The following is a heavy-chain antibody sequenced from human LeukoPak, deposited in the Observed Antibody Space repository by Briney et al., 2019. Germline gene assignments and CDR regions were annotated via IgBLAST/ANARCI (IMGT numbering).Heavy chain of an antibody. CDR2: IIPIFGTA. V-gene: IGHV1-69*05. D-gene: IGHD3-22*01. Sequence: SVKVSCKASGGTFSSYAISWVRQAPGQGLEWMGGIIPIFGTANYAQKFQGRVTITTDESTSTAYMELSSLRSEDTAVYYCARGGDSSGYYYEGDYFDYWDQGTLVTVSS. CDR3: ARGGDSSGYYYEGDYFDY. J-gene: IGHJ4*02. CDR1: GGTFSSYA.